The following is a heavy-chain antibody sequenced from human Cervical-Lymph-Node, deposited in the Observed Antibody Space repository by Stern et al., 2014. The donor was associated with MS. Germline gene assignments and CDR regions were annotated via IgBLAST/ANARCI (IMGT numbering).Heavy chain of an antibody. V-gene: IGHV4-59*08. CDR3: ARLSTAVDF. Sequence: QVQLVESGPGLVKPSETLSLTCAVSGGSISSRYWGWIRQPPGKGLEWIGLISHSGDTKYNPSLKRRVTISQDTPKTQFPLKVPSGTAADTAVYYCARLSTAVDFWGQGTLVTVSS. J-gene: IGHJ4*02. CDR2: ISHSGDT. CDR1: GGSISSRY.